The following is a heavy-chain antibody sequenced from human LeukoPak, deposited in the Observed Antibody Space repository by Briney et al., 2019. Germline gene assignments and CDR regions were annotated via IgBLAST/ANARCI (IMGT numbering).Heavy chain of an antibody. D-gene: IGHD3-3*01. J-gene: IGHJ4*02. V-gene: IGHV3-23*01. CDR2: ISGSGGST. CDR3: AKANSITIFGVISPVDY. Sequence: GGSLRLSCAASGFTFSSYGMSWVRQAPGKGLEWVSAISGSGGSTYYADSVKGRFTISRDNSKNTLYLLMNSLRAEDTAVYYCAKANSITIFGVISPVDYWGQGTLVTVSS. CDR1: GFTFSSYG.